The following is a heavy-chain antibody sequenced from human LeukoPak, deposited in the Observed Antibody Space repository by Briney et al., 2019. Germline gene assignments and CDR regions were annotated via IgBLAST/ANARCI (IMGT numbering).Heavy chain of an antibody. CDR3: ANTQEELPGDY. CDR2: ISWDGGST. V-gene: IGHV3-43*01. CDR1: GFTFDDYT. Sequence: GGSLRLSCAASGFTFDDYTMHWVRQAPGKGLEWVSLISWDGGSTYYADSVKGRFTISRDNSKNTLYLQMNSLRAEDTAVYYCANTQEELPGDYWGQGTLVTVSS. D-gene: IGHD1-26*01. J-gene: IGHJ4*02.